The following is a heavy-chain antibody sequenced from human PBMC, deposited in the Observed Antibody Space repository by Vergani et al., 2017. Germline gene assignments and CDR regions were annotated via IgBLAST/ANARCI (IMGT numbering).Heavy chain of an antibody. CDR3: ARASLRALVGYYYYMDV. V-gene: IGHV4-30-2*01. CDR2: IFPSGNS. CDR1: GGSISSGDYY. J-gene: IGHJ6*03. D-gene: IGHD3-16*02. Sequence: QVQLQESGPGLVKPSQTLSLTCTVSGGSISSGDYYWSWIRQPPGKGPEWIGYIFPSGNSDYNPSLKNRVSISLDKSKNQFSLWENSVTAADTAVYFCARASLRALVGYYYYMDVWGKGKTVVVSS.